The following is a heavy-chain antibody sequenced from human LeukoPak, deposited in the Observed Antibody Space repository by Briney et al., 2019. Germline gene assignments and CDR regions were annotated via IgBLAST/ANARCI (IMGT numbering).Heavy chain of an antibody. V-gene: IGHV3-48*04. J-gene: IGHJ4*02. Sequence: GGSLRLSCAASGFTFSSYRMNWVRQAPGKGLEWVSYISSSSSTIYYADSVKGRFTISRDNAKNSLYLQMNSLRAEDTAVYYCARYWNGGNYDYWGQGTLVTVSS. CDR3: ARYWNGGNYDY. CDR2: ISSSSSTI. D-gene: IGHD1-1*01. CDR1: GFTFSSYR.